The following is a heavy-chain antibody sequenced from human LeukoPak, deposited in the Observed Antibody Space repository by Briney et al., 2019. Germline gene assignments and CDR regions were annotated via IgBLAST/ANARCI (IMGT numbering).Heavy chain of an antibody. CDR2: ISYDGSNK. CDR3: ARSGGWELFNYYYMDV. J-gene: IGHJ6*03. Sequence: PGGSLRLSCAASGFTFSSYAMHWVRQAPGKGLEWVAVISYDGSNKYYADSVKGRFTISRDNSKNTLYLQMNSLRAEDTAVYYCARSGGWELFNYYYMDVWGKGTTVTVSS. CDR1: GFTFSSYA. V-gene: IGHV3-30*04. D-gene: IGHD1-26*01.